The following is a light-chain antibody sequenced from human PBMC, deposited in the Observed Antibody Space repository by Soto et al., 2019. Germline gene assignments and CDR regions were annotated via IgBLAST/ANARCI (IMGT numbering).Light chain of an antibody. CDR3: QQRSNWPIFT. V-gene: IGKV3-11*01. CDR1: QSVSGF. Sequence: EIVLTQSPGTLSLFPGETTTVSCRASQSVSGFLAWSQQKPGQAPRLLIYDAAKSAPDIPARFSGSGSGTDFTLTITSLEPEDSAVYHCQQRSNWPIFTFGPGTKV. J-gene: IGKJ3*01. CDR2: DAA.